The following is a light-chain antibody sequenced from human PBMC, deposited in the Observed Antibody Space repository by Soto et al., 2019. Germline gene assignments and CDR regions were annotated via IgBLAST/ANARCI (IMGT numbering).Light chain of an antibody. Sequence: EILFTQSPATLSSSPGERATLSCRASQTVSSRLAWYQHKPGQAPRLLIYDTSNRATGIPARFSGSGSGTDFTLTISSLEPEDFAVYYCHQRKSWPRTFGQGTKVDIK. J-gene: IGKJ1*01. V-gene: IGKV3-11*01. CDR1: QTVSSR. CDR3: HQRKSWPRT. CDR2: DTS.